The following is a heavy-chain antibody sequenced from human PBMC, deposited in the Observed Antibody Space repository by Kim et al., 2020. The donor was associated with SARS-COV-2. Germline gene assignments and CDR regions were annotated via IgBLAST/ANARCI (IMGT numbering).Heavy chain of an antibody. V-gene: IGHV3-23*01. CDR3: AKSIRKRYGLADYYGMDV. Sequence: VGSLRLSCAASGFTFSSYAMSWVRQAPGKGLEWVSAISGSGGSTYYADSVKGRFTISRDNSKNTLYLQMNSLRAEDTAVYYCAKSIRKRYGLADYYGMDVWGQGTTVTVSS. CDR2: ISGSGGST. D-gene: IGHD6-13*01. CDR1: GFTFSSYA. J-gene: IGHJ6*02.